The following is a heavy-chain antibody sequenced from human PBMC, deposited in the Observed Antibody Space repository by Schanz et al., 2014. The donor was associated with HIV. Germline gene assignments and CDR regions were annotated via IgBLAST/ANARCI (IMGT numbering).Heavy chain of an antibody. CDR1: GFTFSSYG. V-gene: IGHV3-30*03. D-gene: IGHD6-19*01. CDR3: ARSPDWAGTDAFDI. Sequence: QVQLVESGGGVVQPGRSLRLSCAASGFTFSSYGMHWVRQAPGKGLEWVAVISYDGSDKYYADSVKGRFTISRDNSKNTLYLQMNGLRAEDTAVYYCARSPDWAGTDAFDIWGQGTMVTVSS. J-gene: IGHJ3*02. CDR2: ISYDGSDK.